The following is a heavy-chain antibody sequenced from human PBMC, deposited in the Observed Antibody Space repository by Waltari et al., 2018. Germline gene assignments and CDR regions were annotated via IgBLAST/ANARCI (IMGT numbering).Heavy chain of an antibody. Sequence: EVQLVESGGGLVQSGGSLRRSCEPSAFSVSGTYMSWVRKAPGKGLDWGAGSTSGGKTYYGDSVRGRFTMSRHDSKNTVYLQMDNLRPEDTAVFYCVTHSSNYYFAMDVWGPGTTVTVSS. D-gene: IGHD3-22*01. V-gene: IGHV3-53*04. CDR2: STSGGKT. CDR1: AFSVSGTY. J-gene: IGHJ6*02. CDR3: VTHSSNYYFAMDV.